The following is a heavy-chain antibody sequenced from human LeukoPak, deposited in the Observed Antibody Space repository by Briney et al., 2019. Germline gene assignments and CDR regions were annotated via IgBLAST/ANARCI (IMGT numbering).Heavy chain of an antibody. V-gene: IGHV1-8*01. CDR3: ARGAGSSWYSYYYYYYMDV. J-gene: IGHJ6*03. Sequence: ASVKVSCKASGYTFTSYDINWVRQATGQGLEWMGWMNPNSGNTGYAQKFQGRVTMTRNTSIITAYMELSSLRSEDTAVYYCARGAGSSWYSYYYYYYMDVWGKGTTVTVSS. CDR1: GYTFTSYD. D-gene: IGHD6-13*01. CDR2: MNPNSGNT.